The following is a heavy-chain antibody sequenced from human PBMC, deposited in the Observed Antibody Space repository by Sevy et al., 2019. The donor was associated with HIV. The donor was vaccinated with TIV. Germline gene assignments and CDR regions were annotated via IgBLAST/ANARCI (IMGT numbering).Heavy chain of an antibody. V-gene: IGHV3-30-3*01. Sequence: GGSLRLSCAASGFTFSSYAMHWVRQAPGKGLEWVAVISYDGSNKYYADSVKGRFTISRDNSKNTLYLQMNSLRAEDTAVYYCARDQVVGATPGGAFDIWGLGTMVTVSS. D-gene: IGHD1-26*01. CDR1: GFTFSSYA. CDR3: ARDQVVGATPGGAFDI. J-gene: IGHJ3*02. CDR2: ISYDGSNK.